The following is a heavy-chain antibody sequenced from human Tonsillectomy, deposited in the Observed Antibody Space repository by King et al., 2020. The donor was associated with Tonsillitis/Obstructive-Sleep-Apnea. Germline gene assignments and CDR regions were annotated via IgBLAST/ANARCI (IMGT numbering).Heavy chain of an antibody. V-gene: IGHV4-59*08. CDR1: GGSISSYY. D-gene: IGHD4-17*01. J-gene: IGHJ4*02. CDR2: IYYSGST. Sequence: QLQESGPGLVKPSETLSLTCTVSGGSISSYYWSWIRQPPGKGLEWFGYIYYSGSTNYNPSLKSRVTISVDTSKNQFSLKLSSVTAADTAVYYCASYGDYSSLFDYWGQGTLVTVSS. CDR3: ASYGDYSSLFDY.